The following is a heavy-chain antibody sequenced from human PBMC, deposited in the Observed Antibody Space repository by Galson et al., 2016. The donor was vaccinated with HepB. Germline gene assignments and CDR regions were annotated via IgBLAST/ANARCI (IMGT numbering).Heavy chain of an antibody. Sequence: SLRLSCAASGFIFSDYEMCWVRQTPGKRLEWISYIRGSGGTAYYSDSLQGRFSISRDNLNNLVYLQMNYLRAEDTATYYCARLRYYYGSGSYFDFWGQGTLVTVSS. J-gene: IGHJ4*02. D-gene: IGHD3-10*01. V-gene: IGHV3-48*03. CDR1: GFIFSDYE. CDR3: ARLRYYYGSGSYFDF. CDR2: IRGSGGTA.